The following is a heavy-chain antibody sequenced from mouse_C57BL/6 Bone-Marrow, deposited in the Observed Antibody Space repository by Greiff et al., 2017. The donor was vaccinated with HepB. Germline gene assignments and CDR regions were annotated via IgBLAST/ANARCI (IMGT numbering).Heavy chain of an antibody. Sequence: EVHLVESGGGLVKPGGSLKLSCAASGFTFSSYAMSWVRQTPEKRLEWVATISDGGSYTYYPDNVKGRCTISRDNAKNNLYLQMSHLKSEDTAMYYCARDLGDGYVDYWGQGTTLTVSA. D-gene: IGHD2-2*01. CDR3: ARDLGDGYVDY. CDR1: GFTFSSYA. J-gene: IGHJ2*01. CDR2: ISDGGSYT. V-gene: IGHV5-4*01.